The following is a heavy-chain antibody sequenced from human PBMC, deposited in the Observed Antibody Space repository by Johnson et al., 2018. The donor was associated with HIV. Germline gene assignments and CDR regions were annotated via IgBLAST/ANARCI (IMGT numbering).Heavy chain of an antibody. J-gene: IGHJ3*02. Sequence: QVQLVESGGGLVKPGGSLRLSCAASGFTFSDYYMSCIRQAPGKGLEWVSYISSSGSTLYYADSVKGRFTISRDNAKNSLYLQMISLRAEDTAVYYCARDAHRTDDAFDIWGQGTMVTVSS. CDR1: GFTFSDYY. V-gene: IGHV3-11*04. CDR3: ARDAHRTDDAFDI. D-gene: IGHD1-14*01. CDR2: ISSSGSTL.